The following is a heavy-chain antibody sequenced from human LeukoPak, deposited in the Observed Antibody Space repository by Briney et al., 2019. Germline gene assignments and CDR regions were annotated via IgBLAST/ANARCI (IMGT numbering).Heavy chain of an antibody. J-gene: IGHJ3*02. CDR1: GFTFSSYW. CDR3: AKGIAVAGILAFDI. CDR2: IKQDGSEK. D-gene: IGHD6-19*01. Sequence: GGSLRLSCAASGFTFSSYWMSWVRQAPGKGLEWVANIKQDGSEKYYVDSVKGRFTISRDNAKNSLYLQMNSLRAEDTAVYYCAKGIAVAGILAFDIWGQGTMVTVSS. V-gene: IGHV3-7*01.